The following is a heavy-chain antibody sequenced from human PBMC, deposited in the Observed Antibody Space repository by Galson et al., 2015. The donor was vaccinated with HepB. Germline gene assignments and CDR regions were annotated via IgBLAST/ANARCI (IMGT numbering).Heavy chain of an antibody. CDR1: GFTVSTNY. J-gene: IGHJ6*02. CDR3: VRGGFYYYVLVV. D-gene: IGHD5-12*01. V-gene: IGHV3-53*04. Sequence: SLRLSCAASGFTVSTNYMHWVRQAPGEGLEWVSVIYSGGTTYYAHSVEGRFTISRHNSKNTLYLQMNSLRAEDTAVYYCVRGGFYYYVLVVWGQGTTVTV. CDR2: IYSGGTT.